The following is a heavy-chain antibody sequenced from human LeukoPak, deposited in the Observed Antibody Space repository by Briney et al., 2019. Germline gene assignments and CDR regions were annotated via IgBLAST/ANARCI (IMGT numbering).Heavy chain of an antibody. CDR1: GFTFSRFP. V-gene: IGHV3-30-3*01. CDR3: ARDYPADH. CDR2: ISSDGSDK. Sequence: GRSLRLSCAASGFTFSRFPMHWVRQAPGKGLEWVALISSDGSDKKCADSVKGRFSMSRDNSKNTLYLQLHSLRVEDTAVYYCARDYPADHWGQGTLVTVSS. J-gene: IGHJ4*02.